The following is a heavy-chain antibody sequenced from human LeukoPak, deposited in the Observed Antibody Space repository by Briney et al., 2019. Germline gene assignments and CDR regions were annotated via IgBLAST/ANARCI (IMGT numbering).Heavy chain of an antibody. CDR1: GFTFNSYA. V-gene: IGHV3-30*04. CDR2: ISYDGSNK. CDR3: AREQQLRAFDI. J-gene: IGHJ3*02. Sequence: GGSLRLSCAASGFTFNSYAMHWVRQAPGKGLEWVAVISYDGSNKYYADSVKGRFTISRDNSKNTLYLQMNSLRAEDTAVYYCAREQQLRAFDIWGQGTMVTVSS. D-gene: IGHD6-13*01.